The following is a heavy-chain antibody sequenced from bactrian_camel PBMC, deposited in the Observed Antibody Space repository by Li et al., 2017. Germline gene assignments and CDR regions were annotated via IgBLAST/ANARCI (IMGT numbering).Heavy chain of an antibody. CDR2: IYTGQGNK. D-gene: IGHD6*01. CDR1: GYPHRSYC. J-gene: IGHJ4*01. Sequence: VQLVESGGGSVQAGGSLNLSCEVSGYPHRSYCMGWFRQVPGEEREAVAAIYTGQGNKYYADSVKGRFTVSQDSARNTVYLQMNNLQPEDTATYYCAEGRGSRGEHCYSLNYWGQGTQVTVS. CDR3: AEGRGSRGEHCYSLNY. V-gene: IGHV3S1*01.